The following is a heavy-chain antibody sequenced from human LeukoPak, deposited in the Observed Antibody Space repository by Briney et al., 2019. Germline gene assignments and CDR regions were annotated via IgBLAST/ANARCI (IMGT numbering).Heavy chain of an antibody. CDR1: GYTFTGYY. D-gene: IGHD3-10*01. V-gene: IGHV1-18*04. CDR3: ARDGSGSYRAIDY. Sequence: ASVKVSCKASGYTFTGYYMHWVRQAPGQGREWMGWISAYNGNTNYAQKLQGRVTMTTDTSTSTAYMELRSLRSDDTAVYYCARDGSGSYRAIDYWGQGTLVTVSS. J-gene: IGHJ4*02. CDR2: ISAYNGNT.